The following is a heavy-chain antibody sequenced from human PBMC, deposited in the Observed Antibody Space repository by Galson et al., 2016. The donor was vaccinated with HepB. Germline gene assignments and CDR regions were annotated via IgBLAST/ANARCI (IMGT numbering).Heavy chain of an antibody. Sequence: SVKVSCKASGYAYTSYGINWLRQAPGQGPEWMGWISAANGNTLYAPKFQGRVTLTTDTSTSTAYMELTSLKSDDTAVYYCARSSFGVSNPWGQGTLVTVSS. V-gene: IGHV1-18*01. J-gene: IGHJ5*02. CDR1: GYAYTSYG. D-gene: IGHD3-3*01. CDR2: ISAANGNT. CDR3: ARSSFGVSNP.